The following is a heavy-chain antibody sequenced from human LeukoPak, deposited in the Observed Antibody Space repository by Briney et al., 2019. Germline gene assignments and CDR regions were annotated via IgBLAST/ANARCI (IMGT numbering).Heavy chain of an antibody. D-gene: IGHD3-3*01. J-gene: IGHJ4*02. Sequence: PSETLSLTCTVSGGSISSYYWSWIRQPPGKGLEWIGYIYYSGSTNYNPSLKSRVTISVDTSKNQFSLKLSSVTAADTAVYYCARLPPTYYDFWSGYYVNPYLDYWGQGTLVTVSS. CDR1: GGSISSYY. CDR3: ARLPPTYYDFWSGYYVNPYLDY. V-gene: IGHV4-59*08. CDR2: IYYSGST.